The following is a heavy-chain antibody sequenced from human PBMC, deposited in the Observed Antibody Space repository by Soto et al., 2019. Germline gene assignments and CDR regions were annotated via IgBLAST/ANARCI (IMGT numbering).Heavy chain of an antibody. D-gene: IGHD5-12*01. CDR2: ISSSSYI. V-gene: IGHV3-21*04. J-gene: IGHJ5*02. Sequence: GGSLRLSCAASGFTFSSYSMNWVRQAPGKGREWVSSISSSSYIYYADSVKGRFTISRDNAKNSLYLQMNSLRAEDTAVYYFAKDNRANPAAWGQGTLVTVSS. CDR3: AKDNRANPAA. CDR1: GFTFSSYS.